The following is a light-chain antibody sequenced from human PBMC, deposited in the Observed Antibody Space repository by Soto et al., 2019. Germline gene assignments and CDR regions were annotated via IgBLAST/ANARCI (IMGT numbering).Light chain of an antibody. Sequence: EIVLTQSPGTLSLSPGERATLSCRASQSVSSSYLAWYQQKPGQAPRPLIYGASSRATGIPDRFSGSGSGTDCTLTISRLEPEDFAVYYCQQYGSSPGYTFGQGTKLEIK. CDR1: QSVSSSY. CDR3: QQYGSSPGYT. J-gene: IGKJ2*01. CDR2: GAS. V-gene: IGKV3-20*01.